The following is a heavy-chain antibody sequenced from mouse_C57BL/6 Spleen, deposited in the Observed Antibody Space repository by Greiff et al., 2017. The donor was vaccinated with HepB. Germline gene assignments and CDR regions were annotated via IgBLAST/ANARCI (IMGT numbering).Heavy chain of an antibody. D-gene: IGHD1-1*01. J-gene: IGHJ3*01. CDR2: ISSGSSTI. CDR3: ARRDYGSSACAY. Sequence: EVKLVESGGGLVKPGGSLKLSCAASGFTFSDYGMHWVRQAPEKGLEWVAYISSGSSTIYYADTVKGRFTISRDNAKNTLFLQMTSLRSEDTAMYYCARRDYGSSACAYWGQGTLVTVSA. V-gene: IGHV5-17*01. CDR1: GFTFSDYG.